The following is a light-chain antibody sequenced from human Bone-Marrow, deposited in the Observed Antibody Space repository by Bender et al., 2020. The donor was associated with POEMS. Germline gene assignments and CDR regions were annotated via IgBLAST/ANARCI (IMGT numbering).Light chain of an antibody. V-gene: IGLV2-8*01. CDR1: SSDVGAHDY. CDR3: SSYSSSNSYII. J-gene: IGLJ2*01. Sequence: QSALTQPPSASGSPGQSVTISCTGTSSDVGAHDYVSWYQHHPGKAPKLIIYEVNKRPSGISNRFSGSKSGNTASLTISGLQADDEADYYCSSYSSSNSYIIFGGGTKVTV. CDR2: EVN.